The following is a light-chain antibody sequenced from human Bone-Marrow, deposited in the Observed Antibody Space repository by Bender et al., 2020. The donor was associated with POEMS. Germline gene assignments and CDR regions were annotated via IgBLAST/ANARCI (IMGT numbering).Light chain of an antibody. J-gene: IGLJ3*02. CDR2: SDN. Sequence: QSVLTQPPSASGTPGQRVTISCSGTNSNIGTNAVTWYQQFPGTAPKLLIYSDNQRPSGVPDRFYAFKSGTAASLAINGLQSEEGDEYYCAAWDAGLSGEVFGRGTKLAVL. CDR1: NSNIGTNA. CDR3: AAWDAGLSGEV. V-gene: IGLV1-44*01.